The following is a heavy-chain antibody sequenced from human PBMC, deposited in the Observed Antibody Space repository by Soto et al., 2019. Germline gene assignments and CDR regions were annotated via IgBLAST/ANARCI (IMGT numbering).Heavy chain of an antibody. V-gene: IGHV1-2*04. CDR3: ARGWSDTAMDLDY. CDR2: INPNSGGT. J-gene: IGHJ4*02. D-gene: IGHD5-18*01. Sequence: GASVKVSCKASGYTFTGYYMHWVRQAPGQGLEWMGWINPNSGGTNYAQKFQGWATMTRDTSISTAYMELSRLRSDDTAVYYCARGWSDTAMDLDYWGQGTLVTVSS. CDR1: GYTFTGYY.